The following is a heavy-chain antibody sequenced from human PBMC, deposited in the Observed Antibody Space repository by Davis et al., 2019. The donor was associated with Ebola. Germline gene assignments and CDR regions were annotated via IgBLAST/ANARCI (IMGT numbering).Heavy chain of an antibody. CDR2: ISYDGSTE. CDR1: GFIFSTWP. J-gene: IGHJ4*02. V-gene: IGHV3-30-3*01. D-gene: IGHD6-25*01. CDR3: ARDSAGFDQSYFDY. Sequence: GESLKISCAGSGFIFSTWPMHWVRQAPGKGLEWMALISYDGSTEYYADSVRGRFTISRDNSKNTLYLQMSSLRPEDTAVYYCARDSAGFDQSYFDYWGQGALVTVST.